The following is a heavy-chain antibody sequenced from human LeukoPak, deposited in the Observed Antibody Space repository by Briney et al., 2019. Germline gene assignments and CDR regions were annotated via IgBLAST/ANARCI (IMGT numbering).Heavy chain of an antibody. CDR2: IIPIFGTA. D-gene: IGHD6-13*01. J-gene: IGHJ5*02. CDR3: ARMWSTATSGWNWFDP. V-gene: IGHV1-69*13. Sequence: SVKVSCKASGGTFSSYAISWVRQAPGQGLEWMGGIIPIFGTANYAQEFQGRVTITADESTSTAYMELSSLRSDDTAMYYCARMWSTATSGWNWFDPWGQGTLVTVSS. CDR1: GGTFSSYA.